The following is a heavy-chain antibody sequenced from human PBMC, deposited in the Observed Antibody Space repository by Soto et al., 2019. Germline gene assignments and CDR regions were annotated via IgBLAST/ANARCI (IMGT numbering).Heavy chain of an antibody. CDR1: GYTFTSYG. D-gene: IGHD2-2*01. CDR2: ISTYNGNT. CDR3: GRDLYQSVFYYGMDV. V-gene: IGHV1-18*01. J-gene: IGHJ6*02. Sequence: QVQVMQSGAEVKKPGASVKVSCKASGYTFTSYGISWVRQAPGQGLEWMGWISTYNGNTNYAQKLQGRVTMTTDTSTSTAYMELRSLRSDDTAVYYCGRDLYQSVFYYGMDVWVQGTTVTVSS.